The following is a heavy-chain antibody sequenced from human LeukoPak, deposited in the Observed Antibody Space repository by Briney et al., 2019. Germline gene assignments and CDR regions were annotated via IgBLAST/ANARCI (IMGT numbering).Heavy chain of an antibody. D-gene: IGHD3-22*01. CDR1: GFTFSSYG. V-gene: IGHV3-33*01. Sequence: GGSLRLSCAASGFTFSSYGMHWVRQAPGKGLEWVAVIWYDGSNKYYADSVKGRFIISRDNAKNSLYLQMNSLGAEDTAVYYCARSKQAHYYDTSGYWSSFDYWGQGTLVTVSS. CDR2: IWYDGSNK. CDR3: ARSKQAHYYDTSGYWSSFDY. J-gene: IGHJ4*02.